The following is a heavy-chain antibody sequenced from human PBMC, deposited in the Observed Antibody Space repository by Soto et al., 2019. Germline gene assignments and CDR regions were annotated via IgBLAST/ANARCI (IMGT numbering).Heavy chain of an antibody. D-gene: IGHD6-13*01. Sequence: GASVKVSCKASGYTFTSYDINWVRQATGQGLEWMGWMNPNSGNTGYAQKFQGRVTMTRNTSISTAYMELSSLRSEDTAVYYCARGISSSWSHWFDPWGQGTLVTVSS. CDR2: MNPNSGNT. V-gene: IGHV1-8*01. J-gene: IGHJ5*02. CDR1: GYTFTSYD. CDR3: ARGISSSWSHWFDP.